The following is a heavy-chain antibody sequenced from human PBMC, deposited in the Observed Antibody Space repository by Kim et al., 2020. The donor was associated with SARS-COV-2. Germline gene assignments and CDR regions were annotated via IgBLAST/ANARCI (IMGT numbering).Heavy chain of an antibody. CDR2: TYYRSKWSN. D-gene: IGHD3-10*01. Sequence: SQTLSLTCAISGDSVSSNSATWNWIRQSPSRGLEWLGRTYYRSKWSNDYAAFVKSRITINPDTSKNQFSLQLNSVTPEDTALYYCARGKSVVRGVTPNFHYWGQGTQVTVSS. CDR3: ARGKSVVRGVTPNFHY. V-gene: IGHV6-1*01. CDR1: GDSVSSNSAT. J-gene: IGHJ4*02.